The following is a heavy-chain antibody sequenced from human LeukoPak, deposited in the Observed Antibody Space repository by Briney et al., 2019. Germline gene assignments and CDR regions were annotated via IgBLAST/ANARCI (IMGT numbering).Heavy chain of an antibody. Sequence: GGSLRLSCAGSGFTFSSYGMHWVRQAPGKGLEWVAVISYDGSNKYYADSVKGRFTISRDNSKNTLYLQMNSLRAEDTAVYYCAKVYSSSSRGDIGDYWGQGTLVTVSS. CDR1: GFTFSSYG. J-gene: IGHJ4*02. D-gene: IGHD6-6*01. V-gene: IGHV3-30*18. CDR2: ISYDGSNK. CDR3: AKVYSSSSRGDIGDY.